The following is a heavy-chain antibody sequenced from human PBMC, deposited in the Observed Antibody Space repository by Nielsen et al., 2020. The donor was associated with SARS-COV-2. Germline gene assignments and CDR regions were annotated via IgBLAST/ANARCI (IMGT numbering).Heavy chain of an antibody. CDR1: GGSVSSNDW. CDR2: VSHSGSI. J-gene: IGHJ6*03. V-gene: IGHV4-4*02. CDR3: ARGDLVVVPSPILGLLPFFYYFYLDV. Sequence: SETLSLTCAVSGGSVSSNDWWTCVRQSPGKGLEWIGEVSHSGSINYNPSLKSRVTLPMDKSKRQFSLRLTSVSTADTAVYFCARGDLVVVPSPILGLLPFFYYFYLDVWGKGTTVIVSS. D-gene: IGHD2-2*01.